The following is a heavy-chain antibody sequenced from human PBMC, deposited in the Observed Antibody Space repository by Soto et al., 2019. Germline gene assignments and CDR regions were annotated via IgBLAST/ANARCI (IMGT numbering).Heavy chain of an antibody. V-gene: IGHV3-48*03. Sequence: EVQLVESGGGLEQPGGSLRLSCAASGFTFSTYEMIWVRQAPGKGLQWVSFISPPGNDIYYTDSVKGRFTISRDNAKKSLSLQMNSLTAEDTAVYYCARAFPRFTAPDYWGQGTLVTVSS. D-gene: IGHD2-21*02. CDR2: ISPPGNDI. CDR1: GFTFSTYE. CDR3: ARAFPRFTAPDY. J-gene: IGHJ4*02.